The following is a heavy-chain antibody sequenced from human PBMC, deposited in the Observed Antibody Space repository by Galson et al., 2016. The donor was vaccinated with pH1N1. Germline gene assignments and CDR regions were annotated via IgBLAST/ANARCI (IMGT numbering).Heavy chain of an antibody. J-gene: IGHJ3*02. V-gene: IGHV4-31*02. CDR1: ISSGGYY. CDR3: ARNGNYYDSSGYYYSGVWAFDI. CDR2: IYYSGST. D-gene: IGHD3-22*01. Sequence: ISSGGYYWSWIRQHPGKGLEWIGYIYYSGSTYYKPSLKSRVTISVDTSKNQFSLKLSSVTAADTAVYYCARNGNYYDSSGYYYSGVWAFDIWGQGTMVTVSS.